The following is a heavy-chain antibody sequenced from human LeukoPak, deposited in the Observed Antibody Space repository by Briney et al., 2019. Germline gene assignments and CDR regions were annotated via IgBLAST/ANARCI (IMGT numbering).Heavy chain of an antibody. CDR2: IIPIFGTA. Sequence: ASVKVSCKASGGTFSSYAISWVGQAPGQGLEWMGGIIPIFGTANYAQKFQGRVTITADESTSTAYMELSSLRSEATAVYYCARDGGYCSSTSCFSYYFDYWGQGTLVTVSS. CDR3: ARDGGYCSSTSCFSYYFDY. V-gene: IGHV1-69*13. CDR1: GGTFSSYA. D-gene: IGHD2-2*01. J-gene: IGHJ4*02.